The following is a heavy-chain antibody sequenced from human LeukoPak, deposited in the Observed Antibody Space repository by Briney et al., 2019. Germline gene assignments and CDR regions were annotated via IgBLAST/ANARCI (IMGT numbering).Heavy chain of an antibody. CDR2: INHSGST. D-gene: IGHD3-22*01. CDR1: GGSFSGYY. Sequence: SETLSLTCAVYGGSFSGYYWSWIRQPPGKGLEWIGEINHSGSTNYNPSLKSRVTISVDTSKNQFSLKLSSVTAADTAVYYCARANYYDSSGYSRGAFDIWGQGTMVTVSS. V-gene: IGHV4-34*01. J-gene: IGHJ3*02. CDR3: ARANYYDSSGYSRGAFDI.